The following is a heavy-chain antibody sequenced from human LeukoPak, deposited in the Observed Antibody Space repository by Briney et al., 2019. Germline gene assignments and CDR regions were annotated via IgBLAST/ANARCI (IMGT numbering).Heavy chain of an antibody. CDR1: GGTFSSYA. Sequence: SVNVPRMASGGTFSSYAIRWVRQAPGQGRAWLGRIIPILDIANSAEKWQGRVTITADKSMSTAYMELSSLRSEDTVVYYCARGLSLKAMIVVVYAFDIWGQGTMVTVSS. J-gene: IGHJ3*02. CDR3: ARGLSLKAMIVVVYAFDI. CDR2: IIPILDIA. V-gene: IGHV1-69*04. D-gene: IGHD3-22*01.